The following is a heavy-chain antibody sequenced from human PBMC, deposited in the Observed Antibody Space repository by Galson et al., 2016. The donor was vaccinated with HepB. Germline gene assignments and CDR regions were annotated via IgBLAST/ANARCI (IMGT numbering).Heavy chain of an antibody. CDR1: GFMFSSYG. D-gene: IGHD3-16*01. V-gene: IGHV3-33*01. CDR3: ARDSVRMGGYYGMDV. Sequence: SLRLSCAASGFMFSSYGMHWVRQAPGKGLEWVAVIWSDGRNKYYTDSVKGRFTISRDNSKNTLYVQMNSLRAEDTAVYYCARDSVRMGGYYGMDVWGQGTTVTVSS. CDR2: IWSDGRNK. J-gene: IGHJ6*02.